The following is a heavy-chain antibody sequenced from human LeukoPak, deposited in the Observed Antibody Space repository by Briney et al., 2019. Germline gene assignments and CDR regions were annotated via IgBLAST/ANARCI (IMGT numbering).Heavy chain of an antibody. CDR2: VGYDGTNK. CDR3: AKDQVTRGGNSFDS. V-gene: IGHV3-30*02. D-gene: IGHD2-15*01. Sequence: GGSLRLSCAASGCHFNNHGMHWVRQAPGKGLEWVAFVGYDGTNKFYVDSVKGRFTISRDNSKNTVFLQMNSLRAEDTAVYYCAKDQVTRGGNSFDSWGQGTLITV. J-gene: IGHJ4*02. CDR1: GCHFNNHG.